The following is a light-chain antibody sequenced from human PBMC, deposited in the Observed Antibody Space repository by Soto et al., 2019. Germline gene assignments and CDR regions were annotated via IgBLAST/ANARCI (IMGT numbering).Light chain of an antibody. CDR1: SSNIGATYD. CDR2: GNS. CDR3: QSYDSSLSAHYV. V-gene: IGLV1-40*01. J-gene: IGLJ1*01. Sequence: QSALTQPPSVSGAPGQRVTISCTGSSSNIGATYDVQWYQQLPGTAPKLLIYGNSNRPSGVPDRFSGSKSGTSASLAITGLQADDEADYYCQSYDSSLSAHYVFGTGTMVTV.